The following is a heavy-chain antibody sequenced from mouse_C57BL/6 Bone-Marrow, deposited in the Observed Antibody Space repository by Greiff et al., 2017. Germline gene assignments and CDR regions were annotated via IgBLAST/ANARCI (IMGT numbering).Heavy chain of an antibody. CDR3: AREVTTDY. CDR1: GYAFSSSW. Sequence: QVQLQQSGPELVKPGASVKISCKASGYAFSSSWMNWVKQRPGTGLEWIGRIYPGDGDTNYNGKFKGKATLTADKSSSTAYMQLSSLTSEDSAVYFCAREVTTDYWGQGTTLTVSS. J-gene: IGHJ2*01. V-gene: IGHV1-82*01. CDR2: IYPGDGDT. D-gene: IGHD2-2*01.